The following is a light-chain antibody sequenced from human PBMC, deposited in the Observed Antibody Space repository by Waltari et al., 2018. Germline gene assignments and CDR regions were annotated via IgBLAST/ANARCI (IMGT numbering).Light chain of an antibody. CDR3: QQYSNWPPIT. V-gene: IGKV3-15*01. J-gene: IGKJ5*01. Sequence: ETVMTPSPATLSVSPGERATLSCRASQRVSTNLAWYQQKPGQAPRRLIYGASTRATGVPARFSGTGSGTEFTLTIDSLQSEDFAVYYCQQYSNWPPITFGQGTRLEIK. CDR2: GAS. CDR1: QRVSTN.